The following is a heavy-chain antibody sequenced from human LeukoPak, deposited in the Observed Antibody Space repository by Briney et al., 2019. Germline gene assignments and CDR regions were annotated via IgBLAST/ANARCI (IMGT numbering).Heavy chain of an antibody. Sequence: GGSLRLSCAASGFTFSNAWMSWVRQTPEKGLEWVANMSPDGTEKYYVDSVKGRFTISRDNAKNSLYLQMNSLRAEDTAVYYCARRTNYLAFDYWGQGTLVTVSS. CDR2: MSPDGTEK. J-gene: IGHJ4*02. V-gene: IGHV3-7*01. CDR3: ARRTNYLAFDY. CDR1: GFTFSNAW. D-gene: IGHD4/OR15-4a*01.